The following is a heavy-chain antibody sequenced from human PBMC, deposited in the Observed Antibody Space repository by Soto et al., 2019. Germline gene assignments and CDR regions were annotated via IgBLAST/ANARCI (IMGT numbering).Heavy chain of an antibody. V-gene: IGHV5-51*01. J-gene: IGHJ6*02. CDR3: ARQLVVDATPRIRGYYYGMDV. CDR1: GYSFTSYW. CDR2: IYPGDSDT. D-gene: IGHD2-15*01. Sequence: PGESLKISCKGSGYSFTSYWIGWVRQMPGKGLEWMGIIYPGDSDTRYSPSFQGQVTISADKSISTAYLQWSSLKASDTAMYYCARQLVVDATPRIRGYYYGMDVWGQGPTVTVYS.